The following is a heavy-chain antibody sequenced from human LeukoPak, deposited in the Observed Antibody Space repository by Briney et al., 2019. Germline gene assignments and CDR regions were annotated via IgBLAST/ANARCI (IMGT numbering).Heavy chain of an antibody. CDR1: GYSTSSAYY. D-gene: IGHD2-21*02. V-gene: IGHV4-61*02. Sequence: SETLSLTCSVSGYSTSSAYYWSWIRQPAGKGLEWIGRIYTRGTTKYSPSLKSRVTISVDTSKTQFSLKLSSVTAADTAVYYCARVSCGGDCRGHYYHYYMDVWGKGTTVTISS. CDR2: IYTRGTT. J-gene: IGHJ6*03. CDR3: ARVSCGGDCRGHYYHYYMDV.